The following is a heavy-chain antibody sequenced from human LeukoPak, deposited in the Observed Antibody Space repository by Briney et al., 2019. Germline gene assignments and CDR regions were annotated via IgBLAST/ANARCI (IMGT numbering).Heavy chain of an antibody. Sequence: ASVKVSCKASGYTFTSYGISWVRQAPGQGLEWMGWISAYNGNTNYAQKLQGRVTMTTDTSTSTAYMELRSLRSDDTAVYYCARAKQYLRNVVADSPYYYYYGMDVWGQGTMVTVSS. CDR1: GYTFTSYG. CDR2: ISAYNGNT. V-gene: IGHV1-18*01. D-gene: IGHD4-11*01. CDR3: ARAKQYLRNVVADSPYYYYYGMDV. J-gene: IGHJ6*02.